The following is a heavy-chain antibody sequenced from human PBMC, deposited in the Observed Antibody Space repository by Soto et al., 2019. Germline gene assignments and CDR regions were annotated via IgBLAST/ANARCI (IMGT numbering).Heavy chain of an antibody. V-gene: IGHV6-1*01. CDR3: ARDDSTDYYYAHFDY. CDR1: GDSVSSNTAA. Sequence: QVQLQQSGPGLVKPSQTLSLTCAISGDSVSSNTAAWNWIRQSPARGLEWLGRTYYRSRWSYDYAVSVRSRITINPDTSRNQFSLQLNSVTPEDTAVYYCARDDSTDYYYAHFDYWGQGTLVTVSS. J-gene: IGHJ4*02. CDR2: TYYRSRWSY. D-gene: IGHD3-22*01.